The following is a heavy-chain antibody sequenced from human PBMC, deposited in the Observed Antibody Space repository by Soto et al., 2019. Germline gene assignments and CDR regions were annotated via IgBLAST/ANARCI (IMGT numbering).Heavy chain of an antibody. Sequence: PGESLKISCKGAGYSFTSYWSGWVRQMPGKGLEWMGIIYPGDSDTRYIPSFQGQVTISADKSISTAYLQWSSLKASDTAMYYCARHSAYSSWGAYYYYGMDVWGQGTTVTVSS. CDR1: GYSFTSYW. D-gene: IGHD6-6*01. J-gene: IGHJ6*02. V-gene: IGHV5-51*01. CDR3: ARHSAYSSWGAYYYYGMDV. CDR2: IYPGDSDT.